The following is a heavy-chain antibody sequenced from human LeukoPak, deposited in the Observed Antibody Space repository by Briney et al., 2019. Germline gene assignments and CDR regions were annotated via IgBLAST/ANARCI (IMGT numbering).Heavy chain of an antibody. V-gene: IGHV3-74*01. CDR3: TRVGYIDEGIDY. J-gene: IGHJ4*02. CDR1: GFTFNSYW. Sequence: GGSLRLSCAAPGFTFNSYWMHWVRQAPGKGLVWVSQINNDGSTTRYADSVKGRFTISRDNAKNSLYLQMNSLRAEDTAIYYCTRVGYIDEGIDYWGQGTLVTVSS. CDR2: INNDGSTT. D-gene: IGHD5-24*01.